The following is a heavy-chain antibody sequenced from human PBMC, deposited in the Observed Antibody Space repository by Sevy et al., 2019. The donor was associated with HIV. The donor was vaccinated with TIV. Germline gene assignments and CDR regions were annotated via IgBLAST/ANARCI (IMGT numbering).Heavy chain of an antibody. D-gene: IGHD5-18*01. CDR3: ARDLRVRGYSYSSFDY. J-gene: IGHJ4*02. CDR1: GYTFTGQY. CDR2: INPNSGDT. Sequence: ASVKVSCKASGYTFTGQYIHWVRQAPGQGLEWMGWINPNSGDTKYRQDFQDKVTLTRDTSITTTYMELSGLKTDDTAINYCARDLRVRGYSYSSFDYWGQGTLVTVSS. V-gene: IGHV1-2*02.